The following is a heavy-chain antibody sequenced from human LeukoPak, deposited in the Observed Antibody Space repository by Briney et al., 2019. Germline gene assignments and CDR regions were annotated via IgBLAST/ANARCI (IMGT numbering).Heavy chain of an antibody. J-gene: IGHJ6*04. D-gene: IGHD3-10*01. V-gene: IGHV4-34*01. CDR3: ARPGMVRGVNRYYYYYYGMDV. CDR1: GGSFSGHY. Sequence: SETLSLTCAVYGGSFSGHYWSWIRQPPGKGLEGIGEINHSGSTNYNPSLKSQVTISVDTSKDQFSLKRSSVTDADTAVYYCARPGMVRGVNRYYYYYYGMDVWGKGTTVTVSS. CDR2: INHSGST.